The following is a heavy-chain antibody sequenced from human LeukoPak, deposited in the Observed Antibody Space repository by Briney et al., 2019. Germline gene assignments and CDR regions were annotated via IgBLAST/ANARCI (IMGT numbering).Heavy chain of an antibody. V-gene: IGHV4-34*01. CDR2: INHSGST. CDR1: GGSFSGYY. J-gene: IGHJ4*02. Sequence: PSETLSLTCAVYGGSFSGYYWSWIRQPPGKGLEWIGEINHSGSTNYNPSLKSRVTISVDTSKNQFSLKLSSVTAADTAVYYCARGKGRWLQLIDYWGQGTLVTVSS. D-gene: IGHD5-24*01. CDR3: ARGKGRWLQLIDY.